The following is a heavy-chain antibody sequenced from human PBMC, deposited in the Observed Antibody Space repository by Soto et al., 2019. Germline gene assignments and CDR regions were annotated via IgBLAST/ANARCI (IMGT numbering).Heavy chain of an antibody. J-gene: IGHJ5*02. CDR1: CSSVSHGY. CDR3: ARSYYDSTGFAVDP. CDR2: MYFGGSF. D-gene: IGHD3-22*01. Sequence: SETLSVTCNVFCSSVSHGYWSWIRQPPGKALEWIGFMYFGGSFNYNPSLTSRATISVETSKNQFSMKLTSVTASDTAVYYCARSYYDSTGFAVDPWGQG. V-gene: IGHV4-59*02.